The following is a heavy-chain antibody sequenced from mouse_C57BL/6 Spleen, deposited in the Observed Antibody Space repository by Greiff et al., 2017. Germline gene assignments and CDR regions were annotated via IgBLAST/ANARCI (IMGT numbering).Heavy chain of an antibody. V-gene: IGHV10-1*01. J-gene: IGHJ4*01. CDR3: VSQGYYCTLFYYAMDY. Sequence: EVQGVESGGGLVQPKGSLKLSCAASGFSFNTYAMNWVRQAPGKGLEWVARIRSKSNNYATYYADSVKDRFTISRDDSESMLYLQMNNLKTEDTAMYYCVSQGYYCTLFYYAMDYWGQGTSVTVSS. D-gene: IGHD1-1*01. CDR1: GFSFNTYA. CDR2: IRSKSNNYAT.